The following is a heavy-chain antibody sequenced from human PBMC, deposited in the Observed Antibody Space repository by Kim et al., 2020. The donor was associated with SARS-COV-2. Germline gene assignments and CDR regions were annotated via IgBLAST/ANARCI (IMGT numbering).Heavy chain of an antibody. Sequence: DSVKGRFTNSRDNSKNTLYLQMNSLRAEDTAVYYCARDGGSGSYSPPFDYWGQRTLVTVSS. D-gene: IGHD3-10*01. CDR3: ARDGGSGSYSPPFDY. V-gene: IGHV3-66*01. J-gene: IGHJ4*02.